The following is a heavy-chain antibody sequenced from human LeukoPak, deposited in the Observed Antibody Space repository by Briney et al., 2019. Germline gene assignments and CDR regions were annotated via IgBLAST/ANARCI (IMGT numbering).Heavy chain of an antibody. V-gene: IGHV3-11*04. CDR2: ITISGSII. CDR1: GLTVSSNY. CDR3: ARDGDYGGNFGSLDY. Sequence: GGSLRLSCAASGLTVSSNYMSWVRQAPGKGLEWVSYITISGSIIYYADSVKGRFTISRDNAKNSLYLQMNSLRAEDTAVYYCARDGDYGGNFGSLDYWGQGTLVTVSS. D-gene: IGHD4-23*01. J-gene: IGHJ4*02.